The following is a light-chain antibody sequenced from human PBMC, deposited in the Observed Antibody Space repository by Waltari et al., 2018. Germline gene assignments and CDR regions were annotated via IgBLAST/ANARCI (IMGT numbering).Light chain of an antibody. CDR2: DAS. V-gene: IGKV3-20*01. Sequence: EIVLTQSPGTLSLSPGASATLSCRASQSVSRTLAWYQQKPGQAPRLLIYDASSRATGIPDRFSGSGSGTDFSLTISRLEPEDFAVYYCQKYGTLPATFGQGTKVEIK. CDR1: QSVSRT. CDR3: QKYGTLPAT. J-gene: IGKJ1*01.